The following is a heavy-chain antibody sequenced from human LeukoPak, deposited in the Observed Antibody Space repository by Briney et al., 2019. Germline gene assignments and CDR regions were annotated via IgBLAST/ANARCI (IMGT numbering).Heavy chain of an antibody. CDR2: ISGSGGST. D-gene: IGHD5-12*01. CDR1: GLTFSSYA. CDR3: AKVSYSGYDPDY. Sequence: PGGSLRLSCAASGLTFSSYAMSWVRQAPGKGLGWVSAISGSGGSTYYADSVKGRFTISRDNSKNTLYLQMNSLRAEDTAVYYCAKVSYSGYDPDYWGQGTLVTVSS. V-gene: IGHV3-23*01. J-gene: IGHJ4*02.